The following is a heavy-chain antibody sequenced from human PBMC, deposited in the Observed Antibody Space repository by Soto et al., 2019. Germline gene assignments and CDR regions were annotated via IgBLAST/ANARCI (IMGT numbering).Heavy chain of an antibody. V-gene: IGHV4-59*01. CDR1: GGSISSYY. CDR2: IYYSGST. CDR3: ARVRSSPYYYGMDV. D-gene: IGHD6-19*01. J-gene: IGHJ6*02. Sequence: PSETLSLTCTVSGGSISSYYWSWIRQPPGKGLEWIGYIYYSGSTNYNPSLKSRVTISVDTSKNQFSLKLSSVTAADTAVYYCARVRSSPYYYGMDVWGQGTTVTVSS.